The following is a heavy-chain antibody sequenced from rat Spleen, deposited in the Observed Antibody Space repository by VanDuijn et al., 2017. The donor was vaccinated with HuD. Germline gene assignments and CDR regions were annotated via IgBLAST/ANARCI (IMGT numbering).Heavy chain of an antibody. J-gene: IGHJ3*01. CDR1: GFTFSVFA. Sequence: EVQLVESDGGLVQPGRSLKLSCAASGFTFSVFAMHWIRQAPTKGLEWVASISSGGRNTYYRDSVKGRFTISRDNGRSTLYLELDSLRSEDMATYYCVRQGYLRDWYFDFWGQGTLVTVSS. V-gene: IGHV5S23*01. D-gene: IGHD2-5*01. CDR2: ISSGGRNT. CDR3: VRQGYLRDWYFDF.